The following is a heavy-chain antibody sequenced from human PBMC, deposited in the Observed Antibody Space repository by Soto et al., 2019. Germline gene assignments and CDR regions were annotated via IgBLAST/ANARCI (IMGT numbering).Heavy chain of an antibody. CDR3: VRFASSGWYTGGY. Sequence: QVQLVQSGGEVKKPGASVKVSCKASGYIFTNYDIGWVRQAPGQGLEWMGWISPYSGNTKYTQKLQGRVTMTTDTSTSTAHMELRSLRSDDTAVYYCVRFASSGWYTGGYWGQGTLVTVSS. CDR2: ISPYSGNT. J-gene: IGHJ4*02. D-gene: IGHD6-19*01. V-gene: IGHV1-18*01. CDR1: GYIFTNYD.